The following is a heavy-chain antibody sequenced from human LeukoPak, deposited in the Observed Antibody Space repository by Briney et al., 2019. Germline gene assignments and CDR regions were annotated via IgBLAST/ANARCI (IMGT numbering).Heavy chain of an antibody. CDR2: INAGNGNT. D-gene: IGHD3-22*01. CDR1: GYTFTSYA. J-gene: IGHJ4*02. Sequence: ASVKVSCKASGYTFTSYAMHWVRQAPGQRPEWMGWINAGNGNTKYSQKFQGRVTITRDTSASTAYMELSSLRSEDTAVYYCARSGAKTYYYDSSRRNYFDYWGQGTLVTVSS. V-gene: IGHV1-3*01. CDR3: ARSGAKTYYYDSSRRNYFDY.